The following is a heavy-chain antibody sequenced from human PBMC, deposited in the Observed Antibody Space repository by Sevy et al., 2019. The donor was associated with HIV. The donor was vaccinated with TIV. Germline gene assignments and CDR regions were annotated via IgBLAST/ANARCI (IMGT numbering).Heavy chain of an antibody. CDR1: GFTFGDYV. CDR2: IRSKVYGGTT. Sequence: GGSLRLSCKVSGFTFGDYVMTWFRQAPGKGLEWVGFIRSKVYGGTTEYAASVKGRFIISRDDSKSIAYLRMNSLKTDDTGVYYCSRADYDGSDGGYYGMDVWGQGTTVTVSS. V-gene: IGHV3-49*03. CDR3: SRADYDGSDGGYYGMDV. J-gene: IGHJ6*02. D-gene: IGHD4-17*01.